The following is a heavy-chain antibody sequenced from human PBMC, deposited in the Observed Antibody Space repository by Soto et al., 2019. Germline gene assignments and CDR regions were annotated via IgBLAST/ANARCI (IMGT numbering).Heavy chain of an antibody. CDR3: TTSGGGSGWSF. CDR2: IRGKGDGGAT. V-gene: IGHV3-15*07. D-gene: IGHD6-19*01. J-gene: IGHJ4*02. CDR1: GLTFSNAE. Sequence: EVQLVESGGGLVKPGGSLRLSCAASGLTFSNAEMTWVRQAPGKGLEWVGRIRGKGDGGATDYAVPVKYRFIILRDDSENMVYLQMNSLKTEDTAVYYCTTSGGGSGWSFWGQGTLVTVSS.